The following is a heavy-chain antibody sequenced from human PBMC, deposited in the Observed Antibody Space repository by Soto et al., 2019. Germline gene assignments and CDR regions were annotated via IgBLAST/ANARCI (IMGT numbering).Heavy chain of an antibody. CDR1: GDSISSYY. Sequence: DTLSLTCTVSGDSISSYYWTWIRQPPGKGLEYIGYIYYSGRTYYNPSLKSRVTISVGTSKNQFSLKLSSVTAADTAVYYCARGHLGITTTGTWYDFDYWGQGTLVTVSS. CDR3: ARGHLGITTTGTWYDFDY. D-gene: IGHD2-15*01. CDR2: IYYSGRT. J-gene: IGHJ4*02. V-gene: IGHV4-59*01.